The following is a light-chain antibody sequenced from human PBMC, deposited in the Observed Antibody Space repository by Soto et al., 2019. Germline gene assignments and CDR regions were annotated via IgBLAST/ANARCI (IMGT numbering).Light chain of an antibody. CDR1: QSISNY. CDR3: QQSYTTHFT. V-gene: IGKV1-39*01. CDR2: LAF. Sequence: DIQMTQSPSSLSASVGDRVTITCRASQSISNYLSWYQQKPGTAPKLLIYLAFNLQSGVPSRFSGSGSGTDFTLTISSLQHEDFEIYYCQQSYTTHFTFGPGTKVDIK. J-gene: IGKJ3*01.